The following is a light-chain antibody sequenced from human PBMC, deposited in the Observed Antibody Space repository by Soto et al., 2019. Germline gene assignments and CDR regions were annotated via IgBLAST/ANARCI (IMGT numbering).Light chain of an antibody. Sequence: DIVMTQSPDSLAVSLGERTTINCKSSQNLLYSSNNKNYLAWYQQKPGQPPKLLIHWASTRESGVPDRFSGSGSGTDFPLTISSLQAEDVAVYYCQQYYATPLTFGGGTKVEIK. CDR1: QNLLYSSNNKNY. V-gene: IGKV4-1*01. CDR2: WAS. CDR3: QQYYATPLT. J-gene: IGKJ4*01.